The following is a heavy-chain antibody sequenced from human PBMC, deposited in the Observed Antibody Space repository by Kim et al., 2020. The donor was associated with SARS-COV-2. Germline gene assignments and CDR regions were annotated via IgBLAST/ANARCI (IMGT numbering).Heavy chain of an antibody. V-gene: IGHV3-23*01. Sequence: GNTYSADSVKGRFTNSRDNSKNPLYLQMNSLRAEDTSVYYCAKAAPYFDYWGQGTLVTVSS. J-gene: IGHJ4*02. CDR3: AKAAPYFDY. CDR2: GNT. D-gene: IGHD6-25*01.